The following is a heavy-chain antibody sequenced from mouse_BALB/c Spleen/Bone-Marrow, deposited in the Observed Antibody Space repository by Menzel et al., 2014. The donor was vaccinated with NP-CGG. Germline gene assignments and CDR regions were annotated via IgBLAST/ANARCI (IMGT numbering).Heavy chain of an antibody. D-gene: IGHD1-1*01. J-gene: IGHJ3*01. CDR2: INPDSSTI. CDR1: GFDFSRYW. Sequence: EVKLAESGGGLVQPGGSLKLSCAASGFDFSRYWMSWVRQAPGKGLEWIGEINPDSSTINYTPSPKDKFIISRDNAKNTLYLQMSKVRSEDTALYYCARLSYYGRFAYWGQGTLVTVSA. V-gene: IGHV4-1*02. CDR3: ARLSYYGRFAY.